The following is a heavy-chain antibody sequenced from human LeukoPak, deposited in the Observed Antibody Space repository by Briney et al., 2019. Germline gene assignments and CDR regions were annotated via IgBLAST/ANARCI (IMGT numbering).Heavy chain of an antibody. D-gene: IGHD1-1*01. J-gene: IGHJ3*02. V-gene: IGHV3-23*01. CDR1: RFSFSTYP. CDR3: AKSLFTSATGTGRAFHI. CDR2: ISASGDVT. Sequence: GGSLRLSCAASRFSFSTYPMGWVRQAPGKGLEWVSGISASGDVTFHADPVKGRFTISRDNSKNTLYLQMTSLRAEDTAEYYCAKSLFTSATGTGRAFHIWGQGTMVTVSA.